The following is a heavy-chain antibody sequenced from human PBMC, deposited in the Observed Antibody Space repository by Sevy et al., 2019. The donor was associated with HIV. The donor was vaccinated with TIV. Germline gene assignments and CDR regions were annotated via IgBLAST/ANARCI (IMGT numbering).Heavy chain of an antibody. J-gene: IGHJ4*02. CDR1: GFTFSTYG. D-gene: IGHD4-17*01. CDR2: IWFDGSNT. CDR3: ARDLEFYDYGDYGPAFMPDY. Sequence: YLRLSCAASGFTFSTYGMHWVRQAPGKGLERVALIWFDGSNTYYADSVKGRFTISRDIAKNALHLQMNSLRAEDTAVSYCARDLEFYDYGDYGPAFMPDYWGQGTLVLVSS. V-gene: IGHV3-33*01.